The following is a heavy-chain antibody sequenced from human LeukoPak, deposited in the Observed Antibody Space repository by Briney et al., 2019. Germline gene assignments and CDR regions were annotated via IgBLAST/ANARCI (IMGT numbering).Heavy chain of an antibody. CDR1: GRSFSGYY. J-gene: IGHJ5*02. V-gene: IGHV4-34*01. D-gene: IGHD3-10*01. Sequence: ETLSLTCAVYGRSFSGYYWSWIRQPPGKGLEWIGEINHSGSTNYNPSLKSRVTISVDTSKNQFSLKLSSVTAADTAVYYCARGGSGGYYGSGSYYMGHNWFDPWGQGTLVTVSS. CDR3: ARGGSGGYYGSGSYYMGHNWFDP. CDR2: INHSGST.